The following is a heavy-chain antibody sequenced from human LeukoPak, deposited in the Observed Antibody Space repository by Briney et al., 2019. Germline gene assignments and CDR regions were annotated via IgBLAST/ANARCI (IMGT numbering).Heavy chain of an antibody. CDR3: ARSSVGSGWYGMGY. CDR1: GYTFTDYY. J-gene: IGHJ4*02. Sequence: VKISCKVSGYTFTDYYMHWVQQAPGKGLEWMGLVYPEDGETIYAEKFQGRVTITADTSTDTAYMELSSVRSEDTAVYYCARSSVGSGWYGMGYWGQGTLVSVSS. V-gene: IGHV1-69-2*01. CDR2: VYPEDGET. D-gene: IGHD6-19*01.